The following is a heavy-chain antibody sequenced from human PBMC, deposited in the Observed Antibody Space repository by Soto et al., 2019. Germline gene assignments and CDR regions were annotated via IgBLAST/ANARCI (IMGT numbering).Heavy chain of an antibody. V-gene: IGHV3-53*01. D-gene: IGHD5-18*01. CDR3: ASIDTAMANYYYGMDV. CDR2: IYSGGST. Sequence: HPGWSLRLSSAASGFTVSSNYMSWVRKAPGKGLEWVSVIYSGGSTYYADSVKGRFTISRDNSKNTLYLQMNSLRAEDTAVYYCASIDTAMANYYYGMDVWGQGTTVTVSS. J-gene: IGHJ6*02. CDR1: GFTVSSNY.